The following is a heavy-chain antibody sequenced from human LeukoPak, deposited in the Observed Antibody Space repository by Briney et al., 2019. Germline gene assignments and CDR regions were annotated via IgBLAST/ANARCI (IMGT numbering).Heavy chain of an antibody. CDR2: IYYSGST. J-gene: IGHJ4*02. CDR1: GGSISSYY. CDR3: ARAEDFWSGYSTSFDY. Sequence: PSETLSLTCTVAGGSISSYYWSWIRQPPGKGLEWIGYIYYSGSTNYNPSLKSRVTISVDTSKNQFSLKLSSVTAADTAVYYCARAEDFWSGYSTSFDYWGQGTLVTVSS. D-gene: IGHD3-3*01. V-gene: IGHV4-59*01.